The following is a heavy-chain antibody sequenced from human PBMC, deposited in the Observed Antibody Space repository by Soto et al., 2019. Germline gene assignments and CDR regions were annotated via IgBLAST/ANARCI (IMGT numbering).Heavy chain of an antibody. D-gene: IGHD3-22*01. CDR3: ALRSMAVVPEY. CDR2: LYFGRSA. CDR1: GDSISSYY. Sequence: QVQLQESGPGLVKPSETLSLTCAVSGDSISSYYCMWIRQPPGKGLESIGYLYFGRSANYNPSLKRRXPXSXXTSTKQCSLTLSSMTAADTAVYCCALRSMAVVPEYWGQGTLVTVSS. V-gene: IGHV4-59*01. J-gene: IGHJ4*02.